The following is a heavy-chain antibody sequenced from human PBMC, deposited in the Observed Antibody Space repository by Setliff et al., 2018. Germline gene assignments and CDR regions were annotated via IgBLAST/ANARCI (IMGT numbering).Heavy chain of an antibody. CDR1: GGSISSSSYY. V-gene: IGHV4-39*01. CDR3: ARLIPIAAAMYYFDY. CDR2: IYYSGST. Sequence: SETLSLTCTVSGGSISSSSYYWGWIRQPPGKGLEWIGSIYYSGSTYYNPSLKSRVTISVDTSKNQFSLKLSSVTAADTAVYYCARLIPIAAAMYYFDYWGQGTLVTVSS. J-gene: IGHJ4*02. D-gene: IGHD6-13*01.